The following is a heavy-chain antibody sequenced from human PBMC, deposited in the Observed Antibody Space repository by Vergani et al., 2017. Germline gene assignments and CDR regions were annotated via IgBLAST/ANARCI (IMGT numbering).Heavy chain of an antibody. J-gene: IGHJ6*03. CDR1: GGTFSTYA. Sequence: QVQLVQSGAEVKKPGSSVKVSCKASGGTFSTYAISWVRQAPGQGLEWMGGIIPIFGTANYAQKFQGRVTITADESTSTAYMELISLRSEDTAVYYCAKQRDRGDGETFYYYYYMDVWGKGTTVTVSS. D-gene: IGHD1-1*01. CDR3: AKQRDRGDGETFYYYYYMDV. CDR2: IIPIFGTA. V-gene: IGHV1-69*01.